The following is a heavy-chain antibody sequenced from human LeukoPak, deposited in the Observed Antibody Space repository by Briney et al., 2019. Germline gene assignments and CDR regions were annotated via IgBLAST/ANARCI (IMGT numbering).Heavy chain of an antibody. Sequence: GASVKVSCKASGYTFTNYYIHWVRQAPGQGLGCMGIINPSGGSTSYAQKFQGRVTMTRDMSTSTAYMELSRLRSDDTAVYYCAREGGPYSRKFDYWGQGTLVTVSS. CDR2: INPSGGST. D-gene: IGHD6-13*01. CDR1: GYTFTNYY. J-gene: IGHJ4*02. CDR3: AREGGPYSRKFDY. V-gene: IGHV1-46*01.